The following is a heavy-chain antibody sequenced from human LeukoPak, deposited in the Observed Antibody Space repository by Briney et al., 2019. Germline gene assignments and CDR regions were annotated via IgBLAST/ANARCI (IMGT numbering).Heavy chain of an antibody. Sequence: SVKVSCKASGGTFSSYAISWVRQAPGQGLEWMGGIIPIFGIANYAQKFQGRVTITADESTSTAYMELSSLRSEDTAVYYCAREVTPDYGMDVWGQGTTVTVSS. CDR1: GGTFSSYA. CDR3: AREVTPDYGMDV. V-gene: IGHV1-69*13. J-gene: IGHJ6*02. D-gene: IGHD4-23*01. CDR2: IIPIFGIA.